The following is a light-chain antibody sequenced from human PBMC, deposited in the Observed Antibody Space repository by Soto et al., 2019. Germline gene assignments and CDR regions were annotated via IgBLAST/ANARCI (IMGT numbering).Light chain of an antibody. CDR1: QTISTW. CDR3: QQYTNTNNPWM. J-gene: IGKJ1*01. CDR2: DAS. Sequence: DIQVTQSPPTLSASVGDRVTITCRACQTISTWMAWYQQKPGKAPKLLVHDASTLQSGVASRFSGSGSGTEFTLIISGLQPDESATYYCQQYTNTNNPWMFGQGTKVDIK. V-gene: IGKV1-5*01.